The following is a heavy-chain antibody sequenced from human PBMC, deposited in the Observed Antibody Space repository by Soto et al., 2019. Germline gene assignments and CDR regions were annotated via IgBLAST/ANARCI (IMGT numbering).Heavy chain of an antibody. J-gene: IGHJ6*02. V-gene: IGHV4-59*08. CDR3: VRQGIGNLHGLVDG. D-gene: IGHD1-1*01. CDR2: VYNTGGT. CDR1: SGPSSSHN. Sequence: QVHLQQSGPGLVKPSETLSLTCTVSSGPSSSHNWVWIRQSPGRGLEWIGYVYNTGGTSYNPSLKSRVTISADTSANHISLTLRSVTAADTAIYYCVRQGIGNLHGLVDGWGQGTTVSVSS.